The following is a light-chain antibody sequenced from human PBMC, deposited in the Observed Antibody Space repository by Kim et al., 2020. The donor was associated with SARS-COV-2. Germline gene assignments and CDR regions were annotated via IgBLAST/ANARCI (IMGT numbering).Light chain of an antibody. CDR2: QDS. J-gene: IGLJ2*01. CDR3: QAWDSSTAV. Sequence: LSPEQTATITCSGDKLGDNYACWYQQKPGQSPVLFIYQDSKRPSGIPERFSGSTSGNTATLPISGTQAMDEADYYCQAWDSSTAVFGGGTQLTVL. CDR1: KLGDNY. V-gene: IGLV3-1*01.